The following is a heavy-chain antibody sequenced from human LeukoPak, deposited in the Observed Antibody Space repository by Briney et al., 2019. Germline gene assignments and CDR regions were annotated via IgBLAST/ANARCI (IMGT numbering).Heavy chain of an antibody. J-gene: IGHJ6*02. CDR1: GFTFSDYY. CDR2: ISSSGSTI. D-gene: IGHD3-10*01. CDR3: ARDGYYGSGSYPYYYGMDV. Sequence: GGSLRLSCAASGFTFSDYYMSWIRQAPGKGLEWVSYISSSGSTIYYADSVKGRFTISRDNAKNSLYLQMNSLRAEDTAVYYCARDGYYGSGSYPYYYGMDVWGQGTTVTVSS. V-gene: IGHV3-11*01.